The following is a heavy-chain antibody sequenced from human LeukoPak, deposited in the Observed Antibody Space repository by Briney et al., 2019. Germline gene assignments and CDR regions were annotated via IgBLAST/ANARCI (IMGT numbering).Heavy chain of an antibody. V-gene: IGHV3-30*04. CDR1: GFTFRMSG. J-gene: IGHJ4*02. D-gene: IGHD3-10*01. CDR2: MSSDGIKS. CDR3: AKDHAGSGRAFEY. Sequence: GGSLRLSCATSGFTFRMSGVHWVRQAPGKGLEWVALMSSDGIKSYYADSVKGRFTVSRDTSKDIVYLQMKSVSADDTGIYYCAKDHAGSGRAFEYWGQGTLLTVSS.